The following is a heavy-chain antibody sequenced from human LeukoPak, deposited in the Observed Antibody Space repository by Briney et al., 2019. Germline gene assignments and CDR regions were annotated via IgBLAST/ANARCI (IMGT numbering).Heavy chain of an antibody. J-gene: IGHJ3*02. D-gene: IGHD1-26*01. CDR2: IYYSGST. Sequence: SETLSLTCTVSGGSISSYYWSWIRQPPGKGLEWIGYIYYSGSTNYNPSLKSRVTISVDTSKNQFSLKLSSVTAADTAVYYWARFTAYSGSSPAAFDIWGQGTMVTVSS. CDR3: ARFTAYSGSSPAAFDI. CDR1: GGSISSYY. V-gene: IGHV4-59*01.